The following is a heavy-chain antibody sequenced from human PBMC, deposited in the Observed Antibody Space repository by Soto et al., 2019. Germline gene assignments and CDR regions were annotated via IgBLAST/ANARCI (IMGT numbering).Heavy chain of an antibody. CDR1: GFTFSGSA. CDR2: ISSSSSYI. Sequence: LRLSCAASGFTFSGSAMHWVRQAPGKGLEWVSSISSSSSYIYYADSVKGRFTISRDNAKNSLYLQMNSLRAEDTAVYYCARPGRDLCTNGVCWESLYYYYGMDVWGQGTTVTVSS. V-gene: IGHV3-21*01. J-gene: IGHJ6*02. D-gene: IGHD2-8*01. CDR3: ARPGRDLCTNGVCWESLYYYYGMDV.